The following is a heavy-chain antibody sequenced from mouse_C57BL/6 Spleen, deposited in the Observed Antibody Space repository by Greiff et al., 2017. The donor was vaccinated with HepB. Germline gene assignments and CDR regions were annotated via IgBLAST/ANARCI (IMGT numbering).Heavy chain of an antibody. J-gene: IGHJ1*03. Sequence: QVQLQQSGAELVRPGASVTLSCKASGYTFTDYEMHWVKQTPVHGLEWIGAIAPETGGTAYNQKFKGKAILTADKSSSTAYMELRSLTSEDSDVYYCTRPPFYYGSSYDWYFDVWGTGTTVTVSS. D-gene: IGHD1-1*01. CDR2: IAPETGGT. V-gene: IGHV1-15*01. CDR1: GYTFTDYE. CDR3: TRPPFYYGSSYDWYFDV.